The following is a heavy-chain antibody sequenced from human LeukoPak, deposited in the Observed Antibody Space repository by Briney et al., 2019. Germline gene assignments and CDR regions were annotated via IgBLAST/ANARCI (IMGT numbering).Heavy chain of an antibody. Sequence: GGSLRLSCEASGFTFSSYEMNWVRQAPGKGLEWVSYISSSGKTIYYADSTKGRFTVSRDNAKNSLYLQMNSLRAEDTAVYYCAKLTHDGYASGWYLIVDYFDYWGQGTLVTVSS. V-gene: IGHV3-48*03. CDR1: GFTFSSYE. J-gene: IGHJ4*02. CDR3: AKLTHDGYASGWYLIVDYFDY. CDR2: ISSSGKTI. D-gene: IGHD6-19*01.